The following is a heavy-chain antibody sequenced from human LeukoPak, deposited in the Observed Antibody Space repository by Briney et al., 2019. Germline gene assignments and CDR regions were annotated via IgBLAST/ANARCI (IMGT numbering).Heavy chain of an antibody. CDR1: EFTFSSYW. D-gene: IGHD2-15*01. J-gene: IGHJ1*01. Sequence: GGSLRLSCAASEFTFSSYWMSWVRQTPGKGLEWVANIKEDGSEKYYVDSVKGRFTISRDNAKNSLYLQMNSLRAEDTALYYCAKDIGRYCSGGSCYLFQHWGQGTLVTVSS. V-gene: IGHV3-7*03. CDR3: AKDIGRYCSGGSCYLFQH. CDR2: IKEDGSEK.